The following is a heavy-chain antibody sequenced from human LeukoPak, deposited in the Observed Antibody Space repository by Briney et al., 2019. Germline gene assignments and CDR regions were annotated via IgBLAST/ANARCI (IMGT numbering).Heavy chain of an antibody. V-gene: IGHV4-39*07. D-gene: IGHD6-13*01. J-gene: IGHJ6*03. Sequence: SETLSLTCTVSGGSISSSNYYWGWIRQPPGKGLEWIGSIYYSGSTYYNPSLKSRVTISVDTSKNQFSLKLSSVTAADTAVYYCARGHSSSWKYYYYYYMDVWGKGTTVTVSS. CDR1: GGSISSSNYY. CDR3: ARGHSSSWKYYYYYYMDV. CDR2: IYYSGST.